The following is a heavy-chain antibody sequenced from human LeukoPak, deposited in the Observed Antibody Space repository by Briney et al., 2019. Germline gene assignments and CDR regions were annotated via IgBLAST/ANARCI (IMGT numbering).Heavy chain of an antibody. D-gene: IGHD6-13*01. Sequence: SETLSLTCAVYGGSFSGYYWSWIRQPPGKGLEWIGEINHSGSTNYNPSLKTQVTISLDPSKHQFSLTLSSVTAADTAVYYCARGRIAAQPNHWYFDLWGRGTLVTVSS. J-gene: IGHJ2*01. CDR2: INHSGST. V-gene: IGHV4-34*01. CDR3: ARGRIAAQPNHWYFDL. CDR1: GGSFSGYY.